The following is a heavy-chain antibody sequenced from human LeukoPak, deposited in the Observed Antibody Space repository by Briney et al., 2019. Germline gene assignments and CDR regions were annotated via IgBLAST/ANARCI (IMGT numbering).Heavy chain of an antibody. CDR1: GGTFSSYA. J-gene: IGHJ4*02. CDR2: IIPIFGTA. Sequence: ASVKVSCKASGGTFSSYAISWVRQAPGQGLEWMGGIIPIFGTANYAQKFQGRVTITADESTSTAYMELSSLRSEDTAVYYCATLGELNFDYWGQGTLVTVSS. CDR3: ATLGELNFDY. D-gene: IGHD4-17*01. V-gene: IGHV1-69*13.